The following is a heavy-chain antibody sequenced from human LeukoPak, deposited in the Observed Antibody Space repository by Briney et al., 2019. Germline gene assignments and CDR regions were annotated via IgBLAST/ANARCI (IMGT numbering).Heavy chain of an antibody. CDR3: ARVGGDYASTNYYFDY. D-gene: IGHD4-17*01. CDR1: GGSISSGGYS. V-gene: IGHV4-30-2*01. Sequence: SQTLSLTCAVSGGSISSGGYSWSWIRQPPGKGLEWIGYIYHSGSTYYSPSLKSRVTISVDRSKNQFSLKLSSVTAADTAVYYCARVGGDYASTNYYFDYWGQGTLVTVSS. J-gene: IGHJ4*02. CDR2: IYHSGST.